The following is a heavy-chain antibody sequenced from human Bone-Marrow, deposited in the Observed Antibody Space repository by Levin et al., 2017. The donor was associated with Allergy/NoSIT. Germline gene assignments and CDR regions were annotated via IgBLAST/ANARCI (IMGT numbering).Heavy chain of an antibody. Sequence: GGSLRLSCQASGYSFTSFWFGWVRQRPGKGLEWMGLIFPSDSDTRVSPSFQGQIIMSVDKSISTAYLQWSSLKASDTAMYYCARRDSDGSNSFDYWGQGTLVTGSP. CDR1: GYSFTSFW. J-gene: IGHJ4*02. D-gene: IGHD4-23*01. CDR2: IFPSDSDT. V-gene: IGHV5-51*01. CDR3: ARRDSDGSNSFDY.